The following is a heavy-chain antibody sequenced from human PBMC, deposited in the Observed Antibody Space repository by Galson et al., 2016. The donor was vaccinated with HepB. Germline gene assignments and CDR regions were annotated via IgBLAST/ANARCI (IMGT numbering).Heavy chain of an antibody. CDR3: ARGRAAAWESLAY. CDR1: GGSLTNAY. V-gene: IGHV4-34*01. CDR2: VNHLGGA. Sequence: ETLFLTCDVFGGSLTNAYWTWLRQPPGKGLEWIGEVNHLGGATYNPSLKGRGTLSVDMSKSQFSLMLTSVTAADTAVYYCARGRAAAWESLAYWGQGPLVIVSS. D-gene: IGHD1-26*01. J-gene: IGHJ4*02.